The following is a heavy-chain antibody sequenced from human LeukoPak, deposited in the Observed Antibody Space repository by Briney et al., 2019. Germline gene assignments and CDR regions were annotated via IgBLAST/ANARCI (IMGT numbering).Heavy chain of an antibody. J-gene: IGHJ4*02. CDR1: GYSFTSYW. D-gene: IGHD5-18*01. CDR3: ARHRADTASDY. CDR2: ICPGDSDT. Sequence: GESLKISCKGSGYSFTSYWIGWVRQMPGKGLEWMRIICPGDSDTRYSPSFQGQVTISADKSISTAYLQWSSLKASDTAMYYCARHRADTASDYWGQGTLVTVSS. V-gene: IGHV5-51*01.